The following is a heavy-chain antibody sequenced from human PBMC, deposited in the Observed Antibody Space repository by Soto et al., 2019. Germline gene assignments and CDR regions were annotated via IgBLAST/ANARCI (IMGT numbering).Heavy chain of an antibody. CDR3: AREDSIIIPAVSDF. Sequence: KLGGPLRLSCTVSGFAFNNYGINWVRQAPGKGLEWVSSISKSDYTYYSDSVKGRFTISRDNAKNSVSLQMNTLRVEDTAVYYCAREDSIIIPAVSDFWGQGTLVTVS. CDR1: GFAFNNYG. V-gene: IGHV3-21*06. CDR2: ISKSDYT. J-gene: IGHJ4*02. D-gene: IGHD2-2*01.